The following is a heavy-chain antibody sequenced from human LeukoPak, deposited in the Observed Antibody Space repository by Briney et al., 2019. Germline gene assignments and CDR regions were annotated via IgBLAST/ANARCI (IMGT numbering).Heavy chain of an antibody. V-gene: IGHV3-48*04. Sequence: PGGSLRLSCVASGFTFSSYSMNWVRQAPGKGLEYVSYISSGSGTIYYADSVKGRFTISRDNAKNSLYVQMNSLSAEDTAVYYCARAQKYSYDAFDIWGQGTMVTVSS. CDR2: ISSGSGTI. CDR1: GFTFSSYS. CDR3: ARAQKYSYDAFDI. D-gene: IGHD4-11*01. J-gene: IGHJ3*02.